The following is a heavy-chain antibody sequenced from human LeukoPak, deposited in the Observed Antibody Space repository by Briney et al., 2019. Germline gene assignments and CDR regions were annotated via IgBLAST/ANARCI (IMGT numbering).Heavy chain of an antibody. CDR2: IYYSGST. Sequence: SETLSLTCTVSGGSISSSSYYWGWISQPPGKGLEWIGSIYYSGSTYYNPSLKSRVTISVDTSKNQFSLKLSSVTAADTAMYYCARQTGSGLFTLPGGQGTLVTVSS. V-gene: IGHV4-39*01. J-gene: IGHJ4*02. CDR3: ARQTGSGLFTLP. D-gene: IGHD3/OR15-3a*01. CDR1: GGSISSSSYY.